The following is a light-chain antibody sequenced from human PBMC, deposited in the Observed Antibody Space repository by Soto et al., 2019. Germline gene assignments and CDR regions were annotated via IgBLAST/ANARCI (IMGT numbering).Light chain of an antibody. CDR3: SSHKTSTNTLV. Sequence: QTVVTQPASVSGSPGQSITISCTGAGSDDVPYNYVSWYQQHPGKAPKLIIYEVNNRPSGVSNRFSGSKSGSTASLTISGLQAEDEADYYCSSHKTSTNTLVFGGGTQLTVL. V-gene: IGLV2-14*01. J-gene: IGLJ2*01. CDR1: GSDDVPYNY. CDR2: EVN.